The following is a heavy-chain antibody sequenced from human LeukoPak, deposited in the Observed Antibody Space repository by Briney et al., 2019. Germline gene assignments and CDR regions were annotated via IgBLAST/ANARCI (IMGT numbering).Heavy chain of an antibody. CDR3: ARVFGYCSGGSCDNYFDY. CDR2: IYYSGST. J-gene: IGHJ4*02. Sequence: NPSETLSLTCTVSGGSISSYYWSWIRQPSGKGLEWIGYIYYSGSTNYNPSLKSRVTISVDTSKNQFSLKLSSVTAADTAVYYCARVFGYCSGGSCDNYFDYWGQGTLVTVSS. D-gene: IGHD2-15*01. CDR1: GGSISSYY. V-gene: IGHV4-59*01.